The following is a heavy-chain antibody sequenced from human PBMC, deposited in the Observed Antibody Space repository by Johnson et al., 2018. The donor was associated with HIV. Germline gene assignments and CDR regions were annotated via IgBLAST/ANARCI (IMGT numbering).Heavy chain of an antibody. J-gene: IGHJ3*02. V-gene: IGHV3-66*01. CDR1: GFTVSNNY. CDR2: INSGGSP. Sequence: VQLVESGGGLVQPGGSLRLSCAASGFTVSNNYMTWVRQAPGKGLEWVSVINSGGSPYYADSVRGRFSISRDNSKNTLYLQMNSLRAEDTAVYYCARGHNGALEIWGQGTMLTVSS. D-gene: IGHD2-8*01. CDR3: ARGHNGALEI.